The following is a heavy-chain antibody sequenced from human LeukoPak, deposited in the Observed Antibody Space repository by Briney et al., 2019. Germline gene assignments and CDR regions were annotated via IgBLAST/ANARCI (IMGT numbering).Heavy chain of an antibody. V-gene: IGHV1-2*02. CDR2: INPNGGGT. D-gene: IGHD6-6*01. CDR3: AREGSSSSFFDY. CDR1: GYTLTGYY. Sequence: ASVKVSCKASGYTLTGYYMHWVRQAPGQGLEWMGWINPNGGGTNYAQKFQGRVTMTRDTSISTAYMELSRLRSDDTAVYYCAREGSSSSFFDYWGQGTLVTVSS. J-gene: IGHJ4*02.